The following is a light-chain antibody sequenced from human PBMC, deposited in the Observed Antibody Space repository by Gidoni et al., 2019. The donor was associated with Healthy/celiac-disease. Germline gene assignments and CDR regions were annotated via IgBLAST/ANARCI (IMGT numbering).Light chain of an antibody. J-gene: IGKJ3*01. V-gene: IGKV3-15*01. Sequence: ELVMTQSRATLSVSPGERATLSCRVRQSVSSNLSWYQQKPGPAPKLLIYGASTRATGIPARFSGSGSWTEFTLTISSLQSEDFAVYYCQQYNNLPPFTFXPXTKVDIK. CDR1: QSVSSN. CDR3: QQYNNLPPFT. CDR2: GAS.